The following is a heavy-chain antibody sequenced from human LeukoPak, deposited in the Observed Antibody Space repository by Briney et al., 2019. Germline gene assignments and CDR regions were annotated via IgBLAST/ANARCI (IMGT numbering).Heavy chain of an antibody. D-gene: IGHD6-19*01. J-gene: IGHJ5*02. Sequence: SETLSLTCTVSGGSVSSSYWSWIRQPPGKGLEWIGYIYYSGSTYYNPSLKSRVTISVDTSKNQFSLKLSSVTAADTAVYYCARDGGSGWDPWGQGTLVTASS. CDR1: GGSVSSSY. CDR3: ARDGGSGWDP. V-gene: IGHV4-59*02. CDR2: IYYSGST.